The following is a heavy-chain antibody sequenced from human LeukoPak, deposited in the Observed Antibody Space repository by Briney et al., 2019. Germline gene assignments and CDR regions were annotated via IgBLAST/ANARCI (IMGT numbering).Heavy chain of an antibody. D-gene: IGHD1-26*01. J-gene: IGHJ4*02. CDR2: VFYSGPT. Sequence: LETLSLTCTASGDSIDSYYWSWIRQPPGEGLQWIGYVFYSGPTNYDASLKSRVAISVDRSKNQFSLKLTSVSAADTAVYYCAGRSARYFDSWGQGTPVTVSS. CDR1: GDSIDSYY. CDR3: AGRSARYFDS. V-gene: IGHV4-59*01.